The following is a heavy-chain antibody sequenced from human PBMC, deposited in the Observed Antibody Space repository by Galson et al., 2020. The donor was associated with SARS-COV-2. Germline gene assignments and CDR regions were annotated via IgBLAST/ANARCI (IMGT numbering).Heavy chain of an antibody. CDR2: ISPSGGRP. J-gene: IGHJ4*02. CDR3: AKAAVAGVFDS. CDR1: GFRFGSYP. D-gene: IGHD6-19*01. V-gene: IGHV3-23*01. Sequence: GESLKISCAASGFRFGSYPMAWVRQAPGRGLEWVSSISPSGGRPDYSDSVKGRFTISRDNSKNTLSLQMHSLRPEDTAVYYCAKAAVAGVFDSWGQGTLVTVSS.